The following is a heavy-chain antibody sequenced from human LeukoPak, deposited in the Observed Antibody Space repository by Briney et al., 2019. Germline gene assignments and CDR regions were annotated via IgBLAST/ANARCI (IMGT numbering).Heavy chain of an antibody. J-gene: IGHJ4*02. D-gene: IGHD2-2*01. CDR2: IRRDGSEK. CDR1: GFTFSSYW. Sequence: GGSLRLSCAASGFTFSSYWMSWVRQAPGKGLEWVANIRRDGSEKYYVDSVKGRFIISRDNAKNSLYLQMNSLRAEDTAVYYCATLYCSTTSCFDYWGQGTLVTVSS. V-gene: IGHV3-7*01. CDR3: ATLYCSTTSCFDY.